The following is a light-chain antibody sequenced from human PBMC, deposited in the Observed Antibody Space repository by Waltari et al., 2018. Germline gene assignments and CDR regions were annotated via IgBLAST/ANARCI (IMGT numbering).Light chain of an antibody. CDR2: WAS. Sequence: DIVMTQSPDSLAVSLGERATIHCKSSQSVLYSSNNKNYLAWYQQKPGQPPKLLIYWASTRESGVPDRFSGSGSGTVFTLTISSLQAEDVAVYYCQQYYSTPPTFGQGTKLEIK. J-gene: IGKJ2*01. V-gene: IGKV4-1*01. CDR1: QSVLYSSNNKNY. CDR3: QQYYSTPPT.